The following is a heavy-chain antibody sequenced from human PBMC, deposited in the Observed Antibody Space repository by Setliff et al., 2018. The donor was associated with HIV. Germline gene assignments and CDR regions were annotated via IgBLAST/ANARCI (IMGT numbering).Heavy chain of an antibody. V-gene: IGHV4-4*07. CDR2: VSTSGST. CDR1: GGSISSYY. J-gene: IGHJ5*02. D-gene: IGHD2-15*01. Sequence: SETLSLTCTVSGGSISSYYWSWIRQPAGKGLEWIGRVSTSGSTKYNPSLKSRVTMSLDTSKNEFSLKLSSVTAADTAVYYCARGQYCGGGSCYSPSYNWFDPWGQGTLVTVSS. CDR3: ARGQYCGGGSCYSPSYNWFDP.